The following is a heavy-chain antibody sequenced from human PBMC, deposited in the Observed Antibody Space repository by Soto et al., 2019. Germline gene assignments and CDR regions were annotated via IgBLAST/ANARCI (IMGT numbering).Heavy chain of an antibody. CDR1: GYTFTSYG. CDR3: ARDYSSSWYWAGYFDY. D-gene: IGHD6-13*01. V-gene: IGHV1-18*01. Sequence: VKVSCKASGYTFTSYGISWVRQAPGQGLEWMGWISAYNGNTNYAQKLQGRVTMTTDTSTSTAYMELRSLRSDDTAVYYCARDYSSSWYWAGYFDYWGQGTLVTVSS. CDR2: ISAYNGNT. J-gene: IGHJ4*02.